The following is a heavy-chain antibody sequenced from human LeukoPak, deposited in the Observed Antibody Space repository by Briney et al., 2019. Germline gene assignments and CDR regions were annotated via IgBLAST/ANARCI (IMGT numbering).Heavy chain of an antibody. CDR1: GFTFSSYW. V-gene: IGHV3-74*01. J-gene: IGHJ6*02. Sequence: GGSLRLSCAASGFTFSSYWMHWVRQAPGKGLVWVSRINSDGSSTSYADSVRGRFTISGDNAKNTLYLQMNSLRAEDTAVYYCARDHEWLQFVYYYYYGMDVWGQGTTVTVSS. CDR2: INSDGSST. D-gene: IGHD5-24*01. CDR3: ARDHEWLQFVYYYYYGMDV.